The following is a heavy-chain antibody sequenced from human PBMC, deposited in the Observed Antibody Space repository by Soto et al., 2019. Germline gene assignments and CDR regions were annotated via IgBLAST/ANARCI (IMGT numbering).Heavy chain of an antibody. V-gene: IGHV3-15*01. CDR1: GFTFSNAW. J-gene: IGHJ4*02. CDR3: TTGLSNGYYNFDY. D-gene: IGHD3-22*01. Sequence: GGSLRLSCAASGFTFSNAWMSWVRQAPGKGLEWVGRIKGEADGGTTDYAAPVKGRITISRDHSKDTLYLQMNSLKTEDTAVYNCTTGLSNGYYNFDYWGQGTPVTVSS. CDR2: IKGEADGGTT.